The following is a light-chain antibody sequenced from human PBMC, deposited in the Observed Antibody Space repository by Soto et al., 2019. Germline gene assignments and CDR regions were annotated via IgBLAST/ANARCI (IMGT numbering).Light chain of an antibody. Sequence: DIVMTQSPLSLPVTPGEPASISCRSSQSLLHSNGYNYLDWYLQKPGQSPQLLIYLGSNRASGVPDRFSGSGSGTDFTLKTSRVEAEDVGVYYCMQALQTPPGFGGGTKVEIK. CDR3: MQALQTPPG. V-gene: IGKV2-28*01. CDR1: QSLLHSNGYNY. CDR2: LGS. J-gene: IGKJ4*01.